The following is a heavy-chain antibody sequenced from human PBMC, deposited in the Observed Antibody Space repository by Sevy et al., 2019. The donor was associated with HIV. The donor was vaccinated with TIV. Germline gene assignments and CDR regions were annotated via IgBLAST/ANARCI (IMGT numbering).Heavy chain of an antibody. D-gene: IGHD1-26*01. V-gene: IGHV4-4*07. CDR1: GGSISSYY. CDR2: IYTSGST. CDR3: ARDDWSGSYYPYYFDY. J-gene: IGHJ4*02. Sequence: SETLSLTCTVSGGSISSYYWSWIRQPAGKGLEWIGRIYTSGSTNYHPSLKSRVTMSVDTSKNQFSLKLSSVTAADTAVYYCARDDWSGSYYPYYFDYWGQGTLVTVSS.